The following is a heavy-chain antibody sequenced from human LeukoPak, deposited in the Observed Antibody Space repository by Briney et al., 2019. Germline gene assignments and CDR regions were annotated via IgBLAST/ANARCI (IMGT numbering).Heavy chain of an antibody. CDR3: ARVSGSRNYYFGAFDI. J-gene: IGHJ3*02. V-gene: IGHV3-30-3*01. Sequence: GGSLRLSCAASGFTFSSYAMHWVRQAPGKGLEWVAVISYDGSNKYYADSVKGRFTISRDNSKNTLYPQMNSLRAEDTAMYYCARVSGSRNYYFGAFDIWGQGTMVTVSS. D-gene: IGHD3-10*01. CDR2: ISYDGSNK. CDR1: GFTFSSYA.